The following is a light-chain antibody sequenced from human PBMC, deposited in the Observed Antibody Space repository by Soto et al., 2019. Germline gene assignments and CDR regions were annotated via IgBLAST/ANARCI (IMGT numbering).Light chain of an antibody. J-gene: IGKJ4*01. CDR3: QQRSNWPLT. Sequence: DIVMTQSPAPLSVSPGERATLSCTASQSVGNNVAWYQQKPGQTPRLLIYGVCSRATGFPDRFSGSGSGTDFTLTISSLEPEDVAVYYCQQRSNWPLTFAGGTKVDI. CDR1: QSVGNN. V-gene: IGKV3-11*01. CDR2: GVC.